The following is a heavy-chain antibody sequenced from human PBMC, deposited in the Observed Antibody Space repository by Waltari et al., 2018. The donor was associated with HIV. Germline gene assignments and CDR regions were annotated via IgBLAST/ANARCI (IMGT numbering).Heavy chain of an antibody. J-gene: IGHJ4*02. D-gene: IGHD2-2*01. Sequence: QVQLVESGGGVVQPGRSLRLSCAASGFTFSSYGMHWVRQAPGKGREWVACIGYDGSNKYYAESVEGRFTISRDNSKNTLYLQMNSLRAEDTAVYYCARESHCSSTSCFFDYWGQGTLVTVSS. V-gene: IGHV3-33*01. CDR2: IGYDGSNK. CDR1: GFTFSSYG. CDR3: ARESHCSSTSCFFDY.